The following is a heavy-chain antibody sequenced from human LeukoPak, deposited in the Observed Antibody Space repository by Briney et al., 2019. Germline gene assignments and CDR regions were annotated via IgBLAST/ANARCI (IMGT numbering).Heavy chain of an antibody. J-gene: IGHJ4*02. D-gene: IGHD5-12*01. V-gene: IGHV1-2*02. CDR2: INPNSGGT. CDR1: GYTLTGSY. Sequence: APVKVSCKASGYTLTGSYMHCVPQAPEQGLEWMGWINPNSGGTNYAQRFQCRVTMTRGTFIRRAFMELRRLIYDDTVVYYCARDLDFSILVATENPWNSWGQGTMVSVSS. CDR3: ARDLDFSILVATENPWNS.